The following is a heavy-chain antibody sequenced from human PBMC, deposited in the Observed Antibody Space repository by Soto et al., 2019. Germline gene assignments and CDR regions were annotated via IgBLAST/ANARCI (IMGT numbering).Heavy chain of an antibody. D-gene: IGHD3-9*01. CDR2: INHSGST. V-gene: IGHV4-34*01. CDR1: GGSFSGYY. CDR3: AGSQYFVPYYYYYYGMDV. J-gene: IGHJ6*02. Sequence: PSETLSLTCAVYGGSFSGYYWSWIRQPPGKGLEWIGEINHSGSTNYNPSLKSRVTISVDTSKNQFSLKLSSVTAADTAVYYCAGSQYFVPYYYYYYGMDVWGQGTTVTVSS.